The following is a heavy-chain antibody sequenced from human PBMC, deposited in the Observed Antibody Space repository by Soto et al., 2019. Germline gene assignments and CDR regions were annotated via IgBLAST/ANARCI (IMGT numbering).Heavy chain of an antibody. CDR3: ATLAGMDV. J-gene: IGHJ6*02. CDR2: ITYDGSKK. V-gene: IGHV3-30-3*01. CDR1: GFTFSSYE. Sequence: QVQLVESGGGVVQPGRSLRLSCAASGFTFSSYEMHWVRQAPGKGLEWVAVITYDGSKKYYADSVKGRFTISRDNSKNTLYLQMNSLRAEDTAVYYCATLAGMDVWGQGTTVTVS.